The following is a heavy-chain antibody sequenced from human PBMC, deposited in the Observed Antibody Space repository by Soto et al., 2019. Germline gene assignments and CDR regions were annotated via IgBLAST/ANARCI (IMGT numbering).Heavy chain of an antibody. CDR2: IYYSGST. D-gene: IGHD6-19*01. V-gene: IGHV4-39*01. CDR3: ASSSGWLSYYYYGMDV. CDR1: GGSISSSSYY. Sequence: ETLSLTCTVSGGSISSSSYYWGWIRQPPGKGLEWIGSIYYSGSTYYNPSLKSRVTISVDTSKNQFSLKLSSVTAADTAVYYCASSSGWLSYYYYGMDVWGQGTTVTVSS. J-gene: IGHJ6*02.